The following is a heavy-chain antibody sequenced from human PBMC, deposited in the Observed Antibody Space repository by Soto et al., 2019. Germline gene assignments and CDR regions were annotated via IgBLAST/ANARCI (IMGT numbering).Heavy chain of an antibody. CDR2: IYYSGST. J-gene: IGHJ5*02. D-gene: IGHD2-2*01. CDR3: ARHVYQMTSWFDP. Sequence: SETLSLTCTVSGGSVSSGSYYWSWIRQPPGKGLEWIGYIYYSGSTNYNPSLKSRVTISVDTSKNQFSLKLSSVTAADTAVYNCARHVYQMTSWFDPWGQGTLVTVSS. V-gene: IGHV4-61*01. CDR1: GGSVSSGSYY.